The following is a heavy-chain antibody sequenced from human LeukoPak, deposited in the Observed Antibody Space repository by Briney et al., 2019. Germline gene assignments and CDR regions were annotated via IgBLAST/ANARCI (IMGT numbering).Heavy chain of an antibody. V-gene: IGHV1-18*01. D-gene: IGHD3-9*01. CDR2: ISAYNGNT. Sequence: ASVKVSCKASGYTFTSYGISWVRQAPGQGLEWMGWISAYNGNTNYAQKLQGRVTMTTDTSTSTAYMELRSLRSDDTAVYYCARDRYYDILTGYYAPFDYWGQGTLVTVSS. CDR3: ARDRYYDILTGYYAPFDY. J-gene: IGHJ4*02. CDR1: GYTFTSYG.